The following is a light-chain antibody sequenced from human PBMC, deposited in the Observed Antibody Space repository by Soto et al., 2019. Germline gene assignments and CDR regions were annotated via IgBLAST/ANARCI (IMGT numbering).Light chain of an antibody. J-gene: IGLJ2*01. CDR3: CSYAGSYTVV. CDR2: DVS. Sequence: QSALTQPRSVSGSPGQSVTISCTGTSSDVGNYKYVSWYQQHPGKAPKLMIYDVSKRPSGVPDRFSGSKSGNTASLTISGLQVEDEADYYCCSYAGSYTVVFGGGTKVTVL. V-gene: IGLV2-11*01. CDR1: SSDVGNYKY.